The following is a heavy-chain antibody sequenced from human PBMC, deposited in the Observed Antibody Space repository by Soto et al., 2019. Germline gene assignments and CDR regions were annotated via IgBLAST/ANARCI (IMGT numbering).Heavy chain of an antibody. Sequence: VQLLESGGGLVQPGGSLRLSCGASGFTFSSYGMHWVRQAPGKGLEWVAVIWYDGSNKYYADSVKGRFTISRDNSKNTLSLQLNSLRAEDTAVFYCARDANSGCYSYYYYGMDVWGQGTTVTVSS. CDR1: GFTFSSYG. CDR3: ARDANSGCYSYYYYGMDV. V-gene: IGHV3-33*01. J-gene: IGHJ6*02. CDR2: IWYDGSNK. D-gene: IGHD1-26*01.